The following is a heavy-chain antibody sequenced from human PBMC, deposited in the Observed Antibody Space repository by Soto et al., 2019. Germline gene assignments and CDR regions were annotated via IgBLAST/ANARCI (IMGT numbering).Heavy chain of an antibody. CDR3: ARPRRDGYNWFDY. D-gene: IGHD5-12*01. V-gene: IGHV3-30-3*01. J-gene: IGHJ4*02. CDR1: GFTFSSYA. Sequence: GGSLRLSCAASGFTFSSYAMHWVRQAPGKGLEWVAVISYDGSNKYYADSVKGRFTISRDNSKNTLYLQMNSLRAEDTAVYYCARPRRDGYNWFDYWGQGTLVTVSS. CDR2: ISYDGSNK.